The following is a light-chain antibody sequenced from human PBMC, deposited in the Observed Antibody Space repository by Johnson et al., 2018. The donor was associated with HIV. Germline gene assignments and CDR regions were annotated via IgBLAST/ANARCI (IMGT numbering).Light chain of an antibody. Sequence: QSVLTQPPSVSAAPGQKVTFSCSGSSSNIGENFVSWYQHLPGTAPKLLIYENNKRPSGIPDRFSGSKSGTSATLGITGLQTGDEADYYCGTWDSSLSAGGVFGTGTKVPVL. CDR1: SSNIGENF. CDR3: GTWDSSLSAGGV. J-gene: IGLJ1*01. V-gene: IGLV1-51*02. CDR2: ENN.